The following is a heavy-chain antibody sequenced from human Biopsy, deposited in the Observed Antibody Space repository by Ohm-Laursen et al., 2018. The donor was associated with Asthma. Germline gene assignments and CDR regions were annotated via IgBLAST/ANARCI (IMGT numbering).Heavy chain of an antibody. Sequence: SDTLSLTCALSGGPLRGYVWAWIRQPPGKGLEWIGEIPQGGAPPVNPSLKSRVTISMDPSKSQFYLSLRSMTAADTAVYYCASGPEWSGLDVWGQGTTVTVSS. CDR2: IPQGGAP. J-gene: IGHJ6*02. CDR1: GGPLRGYV. CDR3: ASGPEWSGLDV. V-gene: IGHV4-34*01. D-gene: IGHD1-14*01.